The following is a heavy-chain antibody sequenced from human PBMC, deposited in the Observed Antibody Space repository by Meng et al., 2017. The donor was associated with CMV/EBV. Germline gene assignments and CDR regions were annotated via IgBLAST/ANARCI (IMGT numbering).Heavy chain of an antibody. D-gene: IGHD2-2*01. CDR1: GYSISTGYF. Sequence: SEILSPTCTVSGYSISTGYFWGWIRQSPGKGLEWLGIYDTGATYYTPSLKSRVAISVDTSERQFSLKLSAVTAADTAIYYCVRHIIVVPARGYGVDVWGQGTTVTVSS. J-gene: IGHJ6*02. CDR3: VRHIIVVPARGYGVDV. V-gene: IGHV4-38-2*02. CDR2: IYDTGAT.